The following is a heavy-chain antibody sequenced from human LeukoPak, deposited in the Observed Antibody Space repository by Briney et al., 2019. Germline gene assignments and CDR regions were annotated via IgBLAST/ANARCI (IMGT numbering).Heavy chain of an antibody. J-gene: IGHJ4*02. CDR2: ISSSSSYI. V-gene: IGHV3-21*01. CDR3: ASIDGYNFHLNY. CDR1: GFTFSSYS. D-gene: IGHD5-24*01. Sequence: GGSLRLSCAASGFTFSSYSMNWVRQAPGKGLGWVSSISSSSSYIYYADSVKGRFTISRDNAKNSLYLQMNSLRAEDTAVYYCASIDGYNFHLNYWGQGTLVTVSS.